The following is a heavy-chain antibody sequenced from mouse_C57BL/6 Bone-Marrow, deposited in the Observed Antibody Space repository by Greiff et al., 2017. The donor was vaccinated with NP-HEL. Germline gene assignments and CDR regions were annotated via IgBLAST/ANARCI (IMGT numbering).Heavy chain of an antibody. CDR1: GFTFSSYG. J-gene: IGHJ1*03. D-gene: IGHD1-1*01. CDR2: ISSGGSYT. Sequence: EVQVVESGGDLVKPGGSLKLSCAASGFTFSSYGMPWVRQTPDKRLEWVATISSGGSYTYYPDSVKGRFTISRDNAKNTLYLQMSSLKSEDTAMYYCARGYGRGYWYFDVWGTGTTVTVSS. V-gene: IGHV5-6*01. CDR3: ARGYGRGYWYFDV.